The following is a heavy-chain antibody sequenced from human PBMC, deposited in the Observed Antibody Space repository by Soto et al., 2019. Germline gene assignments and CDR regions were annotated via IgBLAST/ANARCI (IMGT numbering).Heavy chain of an antibody. CDR1: GFTFSSYA. CDR2: ISYDGSNK. D-gene: IGHD1-1*01. CDR3: ARELERVFDY. V-gene: IGHV3-30-3*01. Sequence: HPGGSLRLSCAASGFTFSSYAMHWVRQAPGKGLEWVAVISYDGSNKYYADSVKGRFTISRDNSKNTLYLQMNSLRIEDTAVYYCARELERVFDYWGREPWSPSPQ. J-gene: IGHJ4*02.